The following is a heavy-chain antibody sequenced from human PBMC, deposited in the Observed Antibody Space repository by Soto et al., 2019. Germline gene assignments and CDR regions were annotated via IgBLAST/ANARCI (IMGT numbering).Heavy chain of an antibody. CDR1: GGYFSGYY. D-gene: IGHD3-16*02. J-gene: IGHJ4*02. CDR2: INHSGST. Sequence: SETLSLTCAVYGGYFSGYYWSWIRQPPGKGLEWIGEINHSGSTNYNPSLKSRVTISVDTSKNQFSLKLSSVTAADTAVYYCARGRGGAWGSYRPLDAYWGQGTLVTVS. V-gene: IGHV4-34*01. CDR3: ARGRGGAWGSYRPLDAY.